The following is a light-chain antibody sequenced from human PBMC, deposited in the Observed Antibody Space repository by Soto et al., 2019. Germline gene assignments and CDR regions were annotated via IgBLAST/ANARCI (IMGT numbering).Light chain of an antibody. Sequence: DIQMTQSPSSLSASVGDRITITCRASQSIGSYLNWYQQKPGKAPKFLIYDASSLESGVPSRFSGSGSGTEFTLTISSLQPDDFATYYCQQYNSLITFGQGTRLEIK. V-gene: IGKV1-5*01. CDR1: QSIGSY. J-gene: IGKJ5*01. CDR2: DAS. CDR3: QQYNSLIT.